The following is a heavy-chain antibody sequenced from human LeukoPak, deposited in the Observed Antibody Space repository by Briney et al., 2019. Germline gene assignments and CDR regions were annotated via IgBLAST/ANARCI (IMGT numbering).Heavy chain of an antibody. CDR3: AKGVEYYYDSSGPWYNWFDP. D-gene: IGHD3-22*01. CDR2: ISGCGGST. J-gene: IGHJ5*02. Sequence: GGSLRLSCAASGLTFSTYAMSWVREAPGKGLECVSAISGCGGSTYYADSVKGRFTISRDNSKNTLYLQMNSLRAEDTAVYYCAKGVEYYYDSSGPWYNWFDPWGQGTLVTVSS. CDR1: GLTFSTYA. V-gene: IGHV3-23*01.